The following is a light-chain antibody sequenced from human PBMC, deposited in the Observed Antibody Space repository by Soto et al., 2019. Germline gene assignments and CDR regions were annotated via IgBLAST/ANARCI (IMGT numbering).Light chain of an antibody. J-gene: IGKJ4*01. CDR1: QSVSSY. CDR3: QQRSNWPSI. V-gene: IGKV3-11*01. CDR2: DAS. Sequence: EIVLTQSPATLSLSPGERATLSCRASQSVSSYLAWYQQKPGQAPRLLIYDASNRAPGIPARFSGSGSGTDFTLTISSLEPEDFAVYYCQQRSNWPSIFGGGTKVEIK.